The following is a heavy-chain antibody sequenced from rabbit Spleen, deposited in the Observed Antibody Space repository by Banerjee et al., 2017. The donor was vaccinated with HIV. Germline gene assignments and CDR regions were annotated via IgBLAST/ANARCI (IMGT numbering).Heavy chain of an antibody. CDR1: GFSFSDRDV. J-gene: IGHJ4*01. CDR2: INASTGKP. V-gene: IGHV1S45*01. CDR3: ARDLVGVIGWNFYL. Sequence: QEQLVESGGGLVQPEGSLTLTCKASGFSFSDRDVMCWVRQAPGKGLEWIACINASTGKPVYATWASGRFTISRTSSTTVTLRMTSLTAADRATYFCARDLVGVIGWNFYLWGPGTPRHRL. D-gene: IGHD1-1*01.